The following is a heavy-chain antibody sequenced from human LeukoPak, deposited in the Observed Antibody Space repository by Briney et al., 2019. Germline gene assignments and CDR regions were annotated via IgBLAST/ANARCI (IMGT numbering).Heavy chain of an antibody. CDR3: AISIISSKSLVPFLGY. CDR2: INPKSGGT. Sequence: ASVKVSCKASGYTFTDYYVHWVRQAPGQGPEWMGWINPKSGGTNYAQKFQGRVTMTRDTSISTAYMDLRRLTSDDTAVYYCAISIISSKSLVPFLGYWGQGTLVTVSS. V-gene: IGHV1-2*02. CDR1: GYTFTDYY. D-gene: IGHD6-19*01. J-gene: IGHJ4*02.